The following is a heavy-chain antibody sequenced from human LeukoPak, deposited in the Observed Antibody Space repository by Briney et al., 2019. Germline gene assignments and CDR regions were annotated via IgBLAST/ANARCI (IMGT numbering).Heavy chain of an antibody. Sequence: GGSLRLSCAVSGFTFRSYAMNWVRQAPGKGLEWVAAITADGGSTHYTTSVKGRFIISRDTPKNTLSLQMNSLRAEDTAVFYCAKGVIYHWGQGTLVTVSS. CDR3: AKGVIYH. CDR1: GFTFRSYA. CDR2: ITADGGST. V-gene: IGHV3-23*01. D-gene: IGHD3-10*01. J-gene: IGHJ5*02.